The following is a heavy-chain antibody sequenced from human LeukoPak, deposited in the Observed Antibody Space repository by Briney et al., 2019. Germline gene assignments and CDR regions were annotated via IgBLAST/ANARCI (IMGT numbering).Heavy chain of an antibody. V-gene: IGHV4-61*08. CDR3: ARGDYYDSSGYYHLRAFAFDI. CDR2: IYYSGST. CDR1: GVSISSGGYY. J-gene: IGHJ3*02. D-gene: IGHD3-22*01. Sequence: PSETLSLTCTVSGVSISSGGYYWSWIRQHPGKGLEWIGYIYYSGSTNYNPSLKSRVTISVDTSKNQFSLKLSSVTAADTAVYYCARGDYYDSSGYYHLRAFAFDIWGQGTMVTVSS.